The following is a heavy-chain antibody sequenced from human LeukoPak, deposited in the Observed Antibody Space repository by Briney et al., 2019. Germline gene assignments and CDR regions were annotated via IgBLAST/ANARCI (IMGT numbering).Heavy chain of an antibody. CDR2: IYSGVNT. Sequence: PGGSLRLSCAVSGFTVSINYMSWVRQAPGKGLEWVSFIYSGVNTYYADSVKGRFTISRDNSKNTLYLQMKSLRAEDTAVYYCARTYDYYGSSGYVDAFDVWGQGTMVTVSS. CDR3: ARTYDYYGSSGYVDAFDV. D-gene: IGHD3-22*01. CDR1: GFTVSINY. J-gene: IGHJ3*01. V-gene: IGHV3-66*01.